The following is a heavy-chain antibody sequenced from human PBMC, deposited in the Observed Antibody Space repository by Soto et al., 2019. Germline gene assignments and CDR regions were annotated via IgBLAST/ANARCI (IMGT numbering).Heavy chain of an antibody. Sequence: QVQLVESGGGVVQPGRSLRLSCGASGFTFNNHAMHWVRQAPGKGLEWVAVMSYDGRNKYYADSVEGRFTISRDNSKNTLYLQTNSVRADDTAVYYCARSRGYSNYYYYGMDVWGQGTTVTVSS. CDR2: MSYDGRNK. D-gene: IGHD1-1*01. CDR3: ARSRGYSNYYYYGMDV. CDR1: GFTFNNHA. V-gene: IGHV3-30*04. J-gene: IGHJ6*02.